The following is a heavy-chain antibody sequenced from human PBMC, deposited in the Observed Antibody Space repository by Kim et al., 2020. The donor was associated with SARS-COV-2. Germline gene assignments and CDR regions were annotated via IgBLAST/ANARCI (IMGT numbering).Heavy chain of an antibody. CDR3: ARAHYGPGDY. D-gene: IGHD4-17*01. J-gene: IGHJ4*02. V-gene: IGHV1-18*01. Sequence: NTNYAQKLQGRVTMTTDTSTSTAYMELRSLRSDDTAVYYCARAHYGPGDYWGQGTLVTVSS. CDR2: NT.